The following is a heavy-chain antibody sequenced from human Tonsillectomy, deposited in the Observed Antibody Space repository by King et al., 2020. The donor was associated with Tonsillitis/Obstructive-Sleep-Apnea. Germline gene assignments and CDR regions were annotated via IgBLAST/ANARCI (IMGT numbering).Heavy chain of an antibody. CDR2: IIPIFGTP. CDR3: ARGRSSSWFQDAFDI. V-gene: IGHV1-69*01. Sequence: QLVQSGAEVKKPGSSVKVSCKASGGTFSSYAISWVRQAPGQGLEWMGGIIPIFGTPNYAQNFQGRVTITADDSTSTASMELSSLRSEDTAVYYCARGRSSSWFQDAFDIWGQGTMVTVSS. D-gene: IGHD6-13*01. J-gene: IGHJ3*02. CDR1: GGTFSSYA.